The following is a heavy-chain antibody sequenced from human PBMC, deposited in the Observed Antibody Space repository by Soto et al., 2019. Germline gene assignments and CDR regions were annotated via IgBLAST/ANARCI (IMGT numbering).Heavy chain of an antibody. V-gene: IGHV1-69*01. CDR1: GGTFSIYS. Sequence: QVQLVQSGAEVKKPGSSVKVSCTASGGTFSIYSINWVRQAPGQGREWMGGSIPIFRTANYAPKFQGRVTITADASTSTVYLDLSSLRSEDTAVYYCALGVQHRKASDYYDMDVWCQGTTVTGSS. J-gene: IGHJ6*01. CDR2: SIPIFRTA. CDR3: ALGVQHRKASDYYDMDV. D-gene: IGHD6-13*01.